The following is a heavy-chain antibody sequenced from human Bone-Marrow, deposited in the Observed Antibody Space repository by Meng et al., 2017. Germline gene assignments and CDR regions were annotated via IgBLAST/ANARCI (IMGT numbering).Heavy chain of an antibody. CDR2: INTDGSST. V-gene: IGHV3-74*01. J-gene: IGHJ4*02. Sequence: PLVGSGGGLVKPGGSLSLSCTASGFTFSSYWMHWVRQAPGKGPVWVSRINTDGSSTDYADSVKGRFTISRDNAKSTLYLQMNSLRAEDTAMYYCARFTPFDYWGQGTLVTVSS. CDR3: ARFTPFDY. CDR1: GFTFSSYW.